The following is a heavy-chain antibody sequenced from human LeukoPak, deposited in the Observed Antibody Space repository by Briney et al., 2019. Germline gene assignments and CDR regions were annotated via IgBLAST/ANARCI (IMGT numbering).Heavy chain of an antibody. V-gene: IGHV1-69*13. D-gene: IGHD3-3*01. CDR2: IIPIFGTA. CDR3: ARGRWSGYRYYYYYMDV. CDR1: GYTFTGYY. J-gene: IGHJ6*03. Sequence: SVKVSCKASGYTFTGYYMHWVRQAPGQGLEWMGGIIPIFGTANYAQKFQGRVTITADEPTSTAYMELSSLRSEDTAVYYCARGRWSGYRYYYYYMDVWGKGTTVTVSS.